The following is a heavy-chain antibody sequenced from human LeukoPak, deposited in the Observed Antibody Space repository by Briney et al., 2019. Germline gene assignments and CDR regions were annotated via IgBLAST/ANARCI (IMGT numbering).Heavy chain of an antibody. V-gene: IGHV3-21*01. D-gene: IGHD1-26*01. CDR1: GFTFSSYS. J-gene: IGHJ4*02. Sequence: GGSLRLSCAASGFTFSSYSMNWVRQAPGKGLEWVSSISSRSSYIYYADSVKGRFTISRDNAKNSLYLQMNSLRAEATAVYYCARDAAVEGVGATTPPGDYWGQGALVTGSS. CDR2: ISSRSSYI. CDR3: ARDAAVEGVGATTPPGDY.